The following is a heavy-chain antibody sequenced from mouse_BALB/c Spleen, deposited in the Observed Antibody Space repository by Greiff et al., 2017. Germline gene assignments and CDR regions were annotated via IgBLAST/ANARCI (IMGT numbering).Heavy chain of an antibody. CDR3: ARRGNYEAWFAY. V-gene: IGHV1-54*03. CDR2: INPGSGGT. D-gene: IGHD2-1*01. J-gene: IGHJ3*01. CDR1: GYAFTNYL. Sequence: VQLQQSGAELVRPGTSVKVSCKASGYAFTNYLIEWVKQRPGQGLEWIGVINPGSGGTNYNEKFKGKATLTADKSSSTAYMQLSSLTSDDSAVYFCARRGNYEAWFAYWGQGTLVTVSA.